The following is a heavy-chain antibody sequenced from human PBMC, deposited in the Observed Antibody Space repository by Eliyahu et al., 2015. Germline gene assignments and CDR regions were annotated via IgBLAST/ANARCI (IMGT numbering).Heavy chain of an antibody. Sequence: QVQLVQSGAEVKKPGASVXVSCKASGXTFTGYYMHXVRXAPGQGXXWMGWINPNSGGTNYAQKFQGRVTMTRDTSISTAYMELSRLRSDDTAVYYCARVRVVWFGYFDLWGRGTLVTVSS. CDR1: GXTFTGYY. CDR2: INPNSGGT. D-gene: IGHD3-10*01. J-gene: IGHJ2*01. V-gene: IGHV1-2*02. CDR3: ARVRVVWFGYFDL.